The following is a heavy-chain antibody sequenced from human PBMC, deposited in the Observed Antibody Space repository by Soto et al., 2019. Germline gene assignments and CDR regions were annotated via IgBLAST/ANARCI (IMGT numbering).Heavy chain of an antibody. CDR1: GYTFTRYG. CDR2: ISAYNGNT. D-gene: IGHD2-15*01. CDR3: AREGFCSGGGCALYSHDYFGMDV. V-gene: IGHV1-18*01. Sequence: ASVKVSCKASGYTFTRYGISWVRQAPGQGLEWMGWISAYNGNTKYAQNLKGRVTMTTGTPTTTAYMELRSLTSDDTAVYYCAREGFCSGGGCALYSHDYFGMDVWGQGTTVTVSS. J-gene: IGHJ6*02.